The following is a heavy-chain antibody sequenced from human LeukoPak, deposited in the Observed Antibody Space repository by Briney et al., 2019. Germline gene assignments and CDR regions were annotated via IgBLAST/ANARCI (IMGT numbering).Heavy chain of an antibody. CDR1: GFTFSAYW. CDR2: IRPDGSEK. V-gene: IGHV3-7*01. Sequence: AGGSLRLSCAASGFTFSAYWMSWVRQAPGMGLGWVANIRPDGSEKYYVDSVKGRFTISRDNAKNSLYLQMNSLRAEDTAVYYCARDGGSAMPFDYWGQGTLVTVSS. J-gene: IGHJ4*02. D-gene: IGHD2-2*01. CDR3: ARDGGSAMPFDY.